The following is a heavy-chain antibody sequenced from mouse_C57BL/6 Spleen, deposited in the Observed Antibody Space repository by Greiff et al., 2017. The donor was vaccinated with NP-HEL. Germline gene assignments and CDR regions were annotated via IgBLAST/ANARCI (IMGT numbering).Heavy chain of an antibody. Sequence: EVKLMESGGGLVQPGGSLSLSCAASGFTFTDYYMSWVRQPPGKALEWLGFIRNKANGYTTEYSASVKGRFTISRDTSQSILYLQMNALGAEDSATYYCARSDYGNYNVGYWGQGTTLTVSS. V-gene: IGHV7-3*01. CDR1: GFTFTDYY. CDR2: IRNKANGYTT. D-gene: IGHD2-1*01. J-gene: IGHJ2*01. CDR3: ARSDYGNYNVGY.